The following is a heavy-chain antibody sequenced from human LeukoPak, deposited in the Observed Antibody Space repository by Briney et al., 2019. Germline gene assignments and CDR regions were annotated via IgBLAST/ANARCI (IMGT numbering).Heavy chain of an antibody. CDR1: GFTFSSYS. CDR3: ARGAVLMVYATYYFDY. V-gene: IGHV3-21*01. CDR2: INSSSSYI. J-gene: IGHJ4*02. Sequence: PGWSLRLSCPASGFTFSSYSMNWVRQAPGKGLDGVSSINSSSSYIYYADSVKGRFTISRDNDKNSLYLQMNSLRAEDTAVYYCARGAVLMVYATYYFDYWGQGTLVTVSS. D-gene: IGHD2-8*01.